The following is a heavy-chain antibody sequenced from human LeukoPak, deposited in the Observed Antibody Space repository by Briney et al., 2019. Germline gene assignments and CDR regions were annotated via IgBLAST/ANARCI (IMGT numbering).Heavy chain of an antibody. Sequence: SETLSLTCTVSGGSISSYYWSWIRQPPGKGLEWIGYIYYSGSTNYNPSLKSRVTISVDTSKNQFSLKLSSVTAADTAVYYCASLYYFAGWFDPWGQGTLVTVSS. CDR1: GGSISSYY. CDR2: IYYSGST. V-gene: IGHV4-59*01. CDR3: ASLYYFAGWFDP. D-gene: IGHD2-8*01. J-gene: IGHJ5*02.